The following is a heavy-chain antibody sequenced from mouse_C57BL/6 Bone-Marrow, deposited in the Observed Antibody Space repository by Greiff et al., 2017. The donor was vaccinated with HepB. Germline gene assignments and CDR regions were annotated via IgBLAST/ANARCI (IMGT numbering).Heavy chain of an antibody. D-gene: IGHD1-1*01. J-gene: IGHJ1*03. CDR1: GYTFTSYT. CDR2: INPSSGYT. Sequence: QVQLQQSGAEPARPGASVKMSCKASGYTFTSYTMHWVKQRPGQGLEWIGYINPSSGYTKYNQKFKDKATLTADKSSSTAYMQLSSLTSEDSAVYYWAPITWYFDVWGTGTTVTVSS. CDR3: APITWYFDV. V-gene: IGHV1-4*01.